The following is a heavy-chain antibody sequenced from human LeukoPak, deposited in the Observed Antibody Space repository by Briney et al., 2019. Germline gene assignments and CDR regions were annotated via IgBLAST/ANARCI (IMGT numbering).Heavy chain of an antibody. CDR2: IWYDGSNK. Sequence: GGSLRLSCAASGFTFSSYGMHWVRQVPGKGLEWVAVIWYDGSNKYYADSVKGRFTISRDNSKNTLYLQMNSLRAEDTAVYYCARVAVCSGGSCYPTFDYWGQGTLVTVSS. CDR1: GFTFSSYG. D-gene: IGHD2-15*01. J-gene: IGHJ4*02. CDR3: ARVAVCSGGSCYPTFDY. V-gene: IGHV3-33*01.